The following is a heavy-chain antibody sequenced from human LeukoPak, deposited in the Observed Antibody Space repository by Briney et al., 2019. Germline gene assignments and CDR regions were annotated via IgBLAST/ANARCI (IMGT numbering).Heavy chain of an antibody. J-gene: IGHJ6*04. V-gene: IGHV3-48*04. CDR2: ISSSGSTI. D-gene: IGHD3-10*02. CDR3: AELGITMIGGV. CDR1: GFTFSSYS. Sequence: GGSLRLSCAASGFTFSSYSMNWVRQAPGKGLEWVSYISSSGSTIYYADSVKGRFTISRDNVKNSLYLQMNSLRAEDTAVYYCAELGITMIGGVWGKGTTVTISS.